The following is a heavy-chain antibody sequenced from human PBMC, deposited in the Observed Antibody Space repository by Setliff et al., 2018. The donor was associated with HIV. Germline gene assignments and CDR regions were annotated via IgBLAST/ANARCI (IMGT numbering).Heavy chain of an antibody. CDR1: GVSISSYY. J-gene: IGHJ6*03. V-gene: IGHV4-59*12. CDR2: IDNSGST. Sequence: PSETLSLTCTVSGVSISSYYWSWIRQPPGKGLEWIGYIDNSGSTKYNPSLKSRVTMSADTSKNQVSLKLTSVTAADTAVYYCAKDAGVTGGLYRYYIDAWGNGTTVTVSS. D-gene: IGHD2-8*01. CDR3: AKDAGVTGGLYRYYIDA.